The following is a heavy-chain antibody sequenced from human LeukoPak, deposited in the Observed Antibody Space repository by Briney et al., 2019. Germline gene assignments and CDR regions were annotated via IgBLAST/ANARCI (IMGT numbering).Heavy chain of an antibody. J-gene: IGHJ4*02. CDR2: INGGGSNT. V-gene: IGHV3-23*01. CDR1: GFTFNTYV. CDR3: AKSVVVITFRFDD. D-gene: IGHD2-15*01. Sequence: GSLRLSCAASGFTFNTYVMSWVRQAPGKGLEWVSAINGGGSNTYYADSVKGRFTISRDNSKNMVYLQINNLRADDTAVYYCAKSVVVITFRFDDWGQGALVTVSS.